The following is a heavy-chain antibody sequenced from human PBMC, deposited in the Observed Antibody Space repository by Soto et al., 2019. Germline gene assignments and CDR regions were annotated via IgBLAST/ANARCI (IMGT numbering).Heavy chain of an antibody. J-gene: IGHJ4*02. Sequence: ETLSLTCSVSGGSISSYFWSWIRQAPGRGLEWIGYTYHRGSTNYSPSLRSRVAISLDTSENQFSLKVNSVTAADTAVYYCARIGGYHGPLDYWGQGTPVTVSS. CDR2: TYHRGST. D-gene: IGHD6-25*01. CDR3: ARIGGYHGPLDY. V-gene: IGHV4-59*01. CDR1: GGSISSYF.